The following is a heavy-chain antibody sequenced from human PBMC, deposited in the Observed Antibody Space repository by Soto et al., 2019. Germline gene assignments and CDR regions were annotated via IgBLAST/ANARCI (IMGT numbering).Heavy chain of an antibody. CDR3: ARTYCSGGSCYDITPLFDY. Sequence: ASVKVSCKASGGTFSSYTISWVRQAPGQGLEWMGRIIPILGIANYAQKFQGRVTITADKSTSTAYMELSSLRSEDTAVYYCARTYCSGGSCYDITPLFDYWGQGTLVTSPQ. V-gene: IGHV1-69*02. D-gene: IGHD2-15*01. CDR1: GGTFSSYT. CDR2: IIPILGIA. J-gene: IGHJ4*02.